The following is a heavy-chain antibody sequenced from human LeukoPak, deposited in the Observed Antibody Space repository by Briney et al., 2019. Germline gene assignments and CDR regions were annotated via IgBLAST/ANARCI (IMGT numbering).Heavy chain of an antibody. CDR1: GFTFDDYA. V-gene: IGHV3-9*03. J-gene: IGHJ4*02. CDR2: ISWNSGSI. Sequence: PGRSLRLSCAASGFTFDDYAMHWVRQAPGKGLEWVSGISWNSGSIGYADSVKGRFTISRDNAKNSLCLQMNSLRAEDMALYYCAKDMGSGWTEYGYWGQGTLVTVSS. D-gene: IGHD6-19*01. CDR3: AKDMGSGWTEYGY.